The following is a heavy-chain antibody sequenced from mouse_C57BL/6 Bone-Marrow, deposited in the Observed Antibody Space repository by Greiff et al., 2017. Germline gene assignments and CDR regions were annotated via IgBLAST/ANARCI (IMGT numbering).Heavy chain of an antibody. V-gene: IGHV1-15*01. CDR1: GYTFTDYE. CDR3: TREYYYYGSPWFAY. J-gene: IGHJ3*01. D-gene: IGHD1-1*01. CDR2: IDPETGGT. Sequence: QVQLQQSGAELVRPGASVPLSCKASGYTFTDYEMHWVKQTPVHGLEWIGAIDPETGGTAYNQKFKGKAILTADKSSSTAYMELRSLTSEDSAVYYCTREYYYYGSPWFAYWGQGTLVTVFA.